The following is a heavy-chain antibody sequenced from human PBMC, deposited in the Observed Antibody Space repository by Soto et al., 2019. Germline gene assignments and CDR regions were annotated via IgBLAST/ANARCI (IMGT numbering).Heavy chain of an antibody. D-gene: IGHD6-13*01. CDR3: ARDQYSSSWYSMDV. CDR2: IIPILGIA. Sequence: QVQLVQSGAEVKKPGSSVKVSCKASGGTFSSYTISWVRQAPGQGLEWMGRIIPILGIANYAQKFQGRVPSTADISTSAAYMELSSLRSEDTAVYYCARDQYSSSWYSMDVWGQGTTVTVSS. CDR1: GGTFSSYT. J-gene: IGHJ6*02. V-gene: IGHV1-69*02.